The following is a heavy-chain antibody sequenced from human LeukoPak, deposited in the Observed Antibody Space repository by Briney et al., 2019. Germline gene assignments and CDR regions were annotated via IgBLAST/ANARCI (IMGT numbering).Heavy chain of an antibody. Sequence: GGSLRLSCAVSGFSVSSFGMSWVRQAPGKGLEWISAISVDGESTYYADSVKGRFIISRDNSKNTLYLQLSSLRAEDTAVYYCAQGYLSGWYPYWGPGSLVSVSS. CDR3: AQGYLSGWYPY. CDR1: GFSVSSFG. D-gene: IGHD6-19*01. V-gene: IGHV3-23*01. J-gene: IGHJ4*02. CDR2: ISVDGEST.